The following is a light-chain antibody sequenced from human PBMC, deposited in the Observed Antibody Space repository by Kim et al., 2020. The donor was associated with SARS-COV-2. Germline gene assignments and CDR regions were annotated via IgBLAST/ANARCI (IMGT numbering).Light chain of an antibody. Sequence: ASIGDSVTSTCRASQDIANSLAWYQQKPGKVPQVLIYAASTLQSGVPSRFSGSGSGTEFTLTIDSLQTEDVATYYCQKYNSAPWTFGPGTKVDIK. CDR1: QDIANS. CDR2: AAS. J-gene: IGKJ1*01. CDR3: QKYNSAPWT. V-gene: IGKV1-27*01.